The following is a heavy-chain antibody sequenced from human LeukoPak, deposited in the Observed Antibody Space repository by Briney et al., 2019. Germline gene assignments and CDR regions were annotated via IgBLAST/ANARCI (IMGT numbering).Heavy chain of an antibody. D-gene: IGHD2-15*01. V-gene: IGHV3-21*01. J-gene: IGHJ3*02. CDR1: SFTFSSYS. Sequence: GSLRLSCAASSFTFSSYSMNWVRQAPGKGLEWVSSISSSISYIYYADSVKGRFTISRDNAKNSLYLQMSSLRAEDTAVYYRARVSAATYDAFDIWGQGTMVTVSS. CDR2: ISSSISYI. CDR3: ARVSAATYDAFDI.